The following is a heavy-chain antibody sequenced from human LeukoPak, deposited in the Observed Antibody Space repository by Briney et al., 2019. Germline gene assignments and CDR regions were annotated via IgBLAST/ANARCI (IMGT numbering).Heavy chain of an antibody. V-gene: IGHV4-4*02. CDR1: GGSISSSNW. CDR2: IYHSGST. D-gene: IGHD3-3*01. J-gene: IGHJ4*02. Sequence: PSGTLSLTCAVSGGSISSSNWWSWVRQPPGKGLEWIGEIYHSGSTNYNPSLKSRVTISVDKSKNQFSLKLSSVTAADTAVYYCARHVYDFWSSNFDYWGQGTLVTVSS. CDR3: ARHVYDFWSSNFDY.